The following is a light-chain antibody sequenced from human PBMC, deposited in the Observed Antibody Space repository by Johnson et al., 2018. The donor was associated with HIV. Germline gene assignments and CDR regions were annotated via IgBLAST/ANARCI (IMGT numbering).Light chain of an antibody. CDR3: ATWDSSLSTYV. CDR2: DNH. V-gene: IGLV1-51*01. Sequence: QSALTQPPSVSAAPGQKVTISCSGSSSNIGNNYASWYQQVPGTAPKLLIYDNHKRPSGIPDRFSGSKSGTSATLGITGLQTGDEADYCCATWDSSLSTYVFGTGTKVTVL. J-gene: IGLJ1*01. CDR1: SSNIGNNY.